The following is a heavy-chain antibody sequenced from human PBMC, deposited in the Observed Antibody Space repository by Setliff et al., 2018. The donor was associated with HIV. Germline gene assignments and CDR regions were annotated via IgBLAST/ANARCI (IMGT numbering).Heavy chain of an antibody. CDR3: ARDAWYWFDI. CDR1: GYTFTSYA. Sequence: ASVKVSCKASGYTFTSYAINWVRQAPGQGLEWMGIINPSGGSTTYAQKFQGRVTMTRDTSTSTVYMELSSLRSEDTAVYYCARDAWYWFDIWGQGTLVTVS. D-gene: IGHD2-15*01. V-gene: IGHV1-46*01. J-gene: IGHJ5*02. CDR2: INPSGGST.